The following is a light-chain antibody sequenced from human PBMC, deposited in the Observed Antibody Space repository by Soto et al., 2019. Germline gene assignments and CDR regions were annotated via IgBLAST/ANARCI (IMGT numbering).Light chain of an antibody. CDR3: QQHGSSPPSWT. CDR1: QIVTSSY. Sequence: EIVLTQSPGTLSLAPGERATLFCRVSQIVTSSYLAWYQQKPGQAPRLLIYGASSRATGIPDRFSGSGSGTDFTLTISRLEPEDFAVYYCQQHGSSPPSWTVGQGTKVEIK. J-gene: IGKJ1*01. V-gene: IGKV3-20*01. CDR2: GAS.